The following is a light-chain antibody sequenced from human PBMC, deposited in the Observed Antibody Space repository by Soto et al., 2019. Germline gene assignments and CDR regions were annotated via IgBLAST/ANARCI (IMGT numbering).Light chain of an antibody. CDR3: QQYIHGYT. CDR2: SAS. Sequence: EVVMTQSPATLSVFPGERVTLSCRASQSVSTSLAWYQQKPGQAPRLLIYSASTRATGIPARFSGSGSGTEFTLTSGSLESEDFAVYYCQQYIHGYTFGQGTELEIK. V-gene: IGKV3-15*01. CDR1: QSVSTS. J-gene: IGKJ2*01.